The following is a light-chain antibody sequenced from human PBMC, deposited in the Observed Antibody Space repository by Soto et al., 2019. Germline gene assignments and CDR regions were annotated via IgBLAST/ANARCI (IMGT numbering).Light chain of an antibody. CDR3: AAWDDSLNALL. CDR2: QVN. J-gene: IGLJ3*02. V-gene: IGLV2-14*01. Sequence: QSALTQPASVSGSPGQSITISCTGTSSDVGGYIYVSWYQQHPGKAPKLMIYQVNNRPSGVSNRFSGSKSGNTASLTISALQAEDEADYYCAAWDDSLNALLFGGGTKVTVL. CDR1: SSDVGGYIY.